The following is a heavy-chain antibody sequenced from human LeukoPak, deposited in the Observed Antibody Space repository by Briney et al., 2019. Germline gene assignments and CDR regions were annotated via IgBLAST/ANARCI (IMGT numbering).Heavy chain of an antibody. D-gene: IGHD3-9*01. CDR2: ISYSGSP. J-gene: IGHJ4*02. V-gene: IGHV4-59*08. CDR1: GDSIINYY. Sequence: SETLSLTCSVSGDSIINYYWSWIRQPPGEGLEWIGYISYSGSPNYNSSLKSRVTISVDTSKNQFSLKLSSVTAADTAVYYCARHLRDYDILTGPVDYWGQGTLVTVSA. CDR3: ARHLRDYDILTGPVDY.